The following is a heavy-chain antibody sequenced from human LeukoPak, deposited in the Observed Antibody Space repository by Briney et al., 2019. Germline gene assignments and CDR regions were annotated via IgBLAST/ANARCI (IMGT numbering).Heavy chain of an antibody. V-gene: IGHV3-21*01. Sequence: GGSLRLSCAASGFTFSSYSMNWVRQAPGKGLEWVSSISSSSSYIYYADSVKGRFTISRDNAKNSLYLQMNSLRAEDTAVYYCARDTLIAAALGYWGQGTLVTVSS. D-gene: IGHD6-13*01. J-gene: IGHJ4*02. CDR3: ARDTLIAAALGY. CDR1: GFTFSSYS. CDR2: ISSSSSYI.